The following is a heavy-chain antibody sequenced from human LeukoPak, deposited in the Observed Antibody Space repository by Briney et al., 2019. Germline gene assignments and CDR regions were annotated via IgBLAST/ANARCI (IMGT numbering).Heavy chain of an antibody. CDR1: RYTFTGYY. Sequence: ASVKVSCKASRYTFTGYYMHWVRQAPGQGLEWMGWINPNSGGTNYAQKFQGRVTMARDTSIRTAYMELSRLRSDDTAVYYCARARTGEWFPYPYYFDYWGQGTLVTVSS. J-gene: IGHJ4*02. CDR2: INPNSGGT. D-gene: IGHD3-3*01. V-gene: IGHV1-2*02. CDR3: ARARTGEWFPYPYYFDY.